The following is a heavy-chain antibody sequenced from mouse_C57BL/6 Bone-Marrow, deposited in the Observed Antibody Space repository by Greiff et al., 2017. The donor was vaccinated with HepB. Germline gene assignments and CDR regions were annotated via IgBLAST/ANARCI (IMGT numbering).Heavy chain of an antibody. J-gene: IGHJ1*03. CDR2: ISDGGRYT. CDR1: GFTFSSYA. Sequence: EVMLVESGGGLVKPGGSLKLSCAASGFTFSSYAMSWVRQTPEKRLEWVATISDGGRYTYYPDNVKGRFTISRDNAKNNLYLQMSHLKSEDTAMYYWGRGKKESHYGSSYRYFDVWGTGTTVTVSS. V-gene: IGHV5-4*03. CDR3: GRGKKESHYGSSYRYFDV. D-gene: IGHD1-1*01.